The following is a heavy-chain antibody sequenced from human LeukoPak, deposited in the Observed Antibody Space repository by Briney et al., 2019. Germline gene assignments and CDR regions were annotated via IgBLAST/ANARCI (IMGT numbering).Heavy chain of an antibody. D-gene: IGHD5-12*01. CDR3: ARDRVVATSWEFDY. CDR2: IYSNGDT. V-gene: IGHV4-61*02. Sequence: PSETLSLTCTVSGVYITNGLYFWNWIRQPAGKGLEWIGRIYSNGDTNYNPSLKSRVTISQDRTRNQFSLNLTSVTAADTAVYFCARDRVVATSWEFDYWGQGTLVTVSS. J-gene: IGHJ4*02. CDR1: GVYITNGLYF.